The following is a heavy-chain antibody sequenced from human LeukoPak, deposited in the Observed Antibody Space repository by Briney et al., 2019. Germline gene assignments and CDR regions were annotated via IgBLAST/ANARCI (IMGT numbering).Heavy chain of an antibody. CDR1: GVSLNTSGVG. CDR2: IYWDDDK. J-gene: IGHJ2*01. Sequence: SGPTLVNPTQTLTLTCTFSGVSLNTSGVGVGWIRQPPGKALEWLALIYWDDDKRYSPSLMSRLTITKDTSKNQVVLTMINMDPVDTATYYCAHLSRDSSGYYPYWYFDLWDRGTLVTVSS. CDR3: AHLSRDSSGYYPYWYFDL. D-gene: IGHD3-22*01. V-gene: IGHV2-5*02.